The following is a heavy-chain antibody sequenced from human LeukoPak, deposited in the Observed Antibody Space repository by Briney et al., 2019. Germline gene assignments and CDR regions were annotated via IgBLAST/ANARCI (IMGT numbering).Heavy chain of an antibody. J-gene: IGHJ4*02. V-gene: IGHV1-69*13. CDR2: IIPIFGTA. Sequence: ASVKVSCKTSGYSFNSHHVHWVRQAPGQGLEWMGGIIPIFGTANYAQKFQGRVTITADESTSTAYMELSSLRSEDTAVYYCARVTVTKDYFDYWGQGTLVTVSS. D-gene: IGHD4-17*01. CDR3: ARVTVTKDYFDY. CDR1: GYSFNSHH.